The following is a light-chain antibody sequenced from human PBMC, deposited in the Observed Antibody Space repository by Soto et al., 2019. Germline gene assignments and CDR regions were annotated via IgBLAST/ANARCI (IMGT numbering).Light chain of an antibody. V-gene: IGKV1-39*01. J-gene: IGKJ1*01. Sequence: DIQMTQSPSYLSASVGDRVTITCRASQSISSYLNWYQQKPGKAPKLLIYAASSLQSGVPSRFSGSGSGTDFTLTISSLQPEDIATYCCQHSYSTPWTFGPGTKVEIK. CDR2: AAS. CDR3: QHSYSTPWT. CDR1: QSISSY.